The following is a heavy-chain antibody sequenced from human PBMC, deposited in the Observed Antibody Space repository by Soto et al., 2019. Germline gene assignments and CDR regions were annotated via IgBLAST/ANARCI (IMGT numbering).Heavy chain of an antibody. CDR2: INPGSGGT. V-gene: IGHV1-2*02. D-gene: IGHD6-25*01. Sequence: GASVKVSCKASGYTFSDSNMHWVRQAPGQGLEWMAWINPGSGGTDYAQKFQCRVTMTRDTSISTAYMELSSLTSDDTAVYYCARGVGSSWFDPWGQGTLVTVSS. CDR3: ARGVGSSWFDP. CDR1: GYTFSDSN. J-gene: IGHJ5*01.